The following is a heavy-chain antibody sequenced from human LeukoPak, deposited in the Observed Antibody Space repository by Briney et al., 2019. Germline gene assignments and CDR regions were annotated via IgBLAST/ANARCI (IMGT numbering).Heavy chain of an antibody. J-gene: IGHJ5*02. CDR2: ISGSGGST. V-gene: IGHV3-23*01. Sequence: PGGSLRLSCAASGFTFSSYAMSWVRQAPGKGLEWVSAISGSGGSTYHADSVKGRFTISRDNSKNTLYLQMNSLRAEDTAVYYXXKXLTXSGLHVWFDPWGQGTLVTVSS. D-gene: IGHD6-19*01. CDR1: GFTFSSYA. CDR3: XKXLTXSGLHVWFDP.